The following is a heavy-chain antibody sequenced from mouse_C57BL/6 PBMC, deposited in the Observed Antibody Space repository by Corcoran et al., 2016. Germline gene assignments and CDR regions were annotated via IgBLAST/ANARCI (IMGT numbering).Heavy chain of an antibody. D-gene: IGHD2-5*01. CDR2: INPNNGGT. V-gene: IGHV1-26*01. Sequence: EVQLQQSGPELVKPGASVKISCKASGYTFTDYYMNWVKQSHGKSLEWIGDINPNNGGTSYNQKFKGKATLTVDKSSSTAYMELRSLTSEDSAVYYCAREGYSNHFAYWGQGTLVTVSA. CDR1: GYTFTDYY. J-gene: IGHJ3*01. CDR3: AREGYSNHFAY.